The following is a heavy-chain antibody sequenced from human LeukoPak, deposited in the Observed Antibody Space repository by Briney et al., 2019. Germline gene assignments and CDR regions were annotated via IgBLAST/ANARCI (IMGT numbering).Heavy chain of an antibody. Sequence: TGGSLRLSCAASGFTFSSYAMSWVRQAPEKGLEWLANIKPDGGEKYYLDSVKGRFPISRDNVKNSLYLQMDSLRAEDTAVYYCVRDAERGGDFDYWGQGTLVTVSS. CDR2: IKPDGGEK. D-gene: IGHD2-21*01. J-gene: IGHJ4*02. CDR3: VRDAERGGDFDY. V-gene: IGHV3-7*03. CDR1: GFTFSSYA.